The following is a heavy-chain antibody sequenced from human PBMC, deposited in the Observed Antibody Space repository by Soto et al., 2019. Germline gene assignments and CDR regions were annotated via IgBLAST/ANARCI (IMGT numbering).Heavy chain of an antibody. D-gene: IGHD6-19*01. J-gene: IGHJ6*02. CDR2: IKQDGSEK. Sequence: GGSLRLSCAASGFTLSSYWMNWVRQAPGKGLEWVANIKQDGSEKYYVDSVKGRFIISRDNAKNSLYLQMNSLRAEDTAVYYYARDADASGWYHYGMDVWGQGTMVTVSS. CDR1: GFTLSSYW. CDR3: ARDADASGWYHYGMDV. V-gene: IGHV3-7*01.